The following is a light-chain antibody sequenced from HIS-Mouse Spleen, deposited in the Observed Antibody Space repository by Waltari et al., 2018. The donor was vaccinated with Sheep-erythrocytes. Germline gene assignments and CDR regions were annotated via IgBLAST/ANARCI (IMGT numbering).Light chain of an antibody. CDR2: RNI. Sequence: QSVLTQPPSVSGAPGQRVTISCTGSSSNMGAGYDVHWYPQLPGTAPKLLIYRNITPTSVFPHALHGSKSGTSAALAVTGLEHEDVADYYYPSYDSIPSGSVFDVGTQLT. CDR1: SSNMGAGYD. J-gene: IGLJ2*01. CDR3: PSYDSIPSGSV. V-gene: IGLV1-40*01.